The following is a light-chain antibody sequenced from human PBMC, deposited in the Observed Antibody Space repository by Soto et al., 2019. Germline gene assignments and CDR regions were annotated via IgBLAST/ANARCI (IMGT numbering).Light chain of an antibody. CDR1: SSNVGSNT. CDR2: SDN. Sequence: QSVLSQPHSASGTPGQRVTISCSGSSSNVGSNTVSWYQRLPGMAPNLLIYSDNQRPSGVPDRFSGSKSGTSASLAISGLQSEDEADYYCAAWDDSLNVVVFGGGTQLTVL. J-gene: IGLJ2*01. V-gene: IGLV1-44*01. CDR3: AAWDDSLNVVV.